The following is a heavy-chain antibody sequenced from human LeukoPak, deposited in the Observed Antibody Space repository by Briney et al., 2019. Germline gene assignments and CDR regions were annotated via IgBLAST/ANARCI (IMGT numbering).Heavy chain of an antibody. CDR2: IYYSGST. D-gene: IGHD4-23*01. Sequence: SETLSLTCTVSGGSISSYYWSWIRQPPGKGLEWIGCIYYSGSTNYNPSLKSRVTISVDTSKNQFSLKLSSVTAADTAVYYCARVEYGGENWFDPWGQGTLVTVSS. CDR3: ARVEYGGENWFDP. J-gene: IGHJ5*02. CDR1: GGSISSYY. V-gene: IGHV4-59*01.